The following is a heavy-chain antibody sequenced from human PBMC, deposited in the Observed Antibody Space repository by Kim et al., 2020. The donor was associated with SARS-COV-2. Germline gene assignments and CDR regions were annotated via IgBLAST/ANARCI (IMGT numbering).Heavy chain of an antibody. J-gene: IGHJ4*02. D-gene: IGHD3-22*01. CDR1: GFTFSSYA. CDR3: ARASYYYDSSGYYSY. V-gene: IGHV3-30-3*01. CDR2: ISYDGSNK. Sequence: GGSLRLSCAASGFTFSSYAMHWVRQAPGKGLEWVAVISYDGSNKYYADSVKGRFTISRDNSKNTLYLQMNSLRAEDTAVYYCARASYYYDSSGYYSYWGQGTLVTVSS.